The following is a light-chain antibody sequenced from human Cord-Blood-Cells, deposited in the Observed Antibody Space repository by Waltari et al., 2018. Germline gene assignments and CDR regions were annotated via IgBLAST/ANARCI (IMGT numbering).Light chain of an antibody. Sequence: DIVMTQSPDSLAVSLREGATINCQSSQSVLYSSNNKNYLAWYQQKPGQPPKLLIYWTSTRESGVPDRFSGSGSGTDFTLTISSMQAEDVAVYYCQQYYSTPTFGQGTKVEIK. CDR3: QQYYSTPT. CDR2: WTS. V-gene: IGKV4-1*01. J-gene: IGKJ1*01. CDR1: QSVLYSSNNKNY.